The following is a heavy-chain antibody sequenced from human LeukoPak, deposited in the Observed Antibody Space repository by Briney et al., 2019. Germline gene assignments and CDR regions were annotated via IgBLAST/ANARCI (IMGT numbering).Heavy chain of an antibody. J-gene: IGHJ4*02. V-gene: IGHV4-4*02. D-gene: IGHD5/OR15-5a*01. Sequence: SGTLSLTCAVSGGSISGSNWCWWSWVRQPPGKGLEWIGEIYHTGSTNYNPSLKSRVTISLDKSKNQFSLTLTSVTAGDTAMYYCATRYSVWPKWGPGTLVTVSS. CDR1: GGSISGSNW. CDR2: IYHTGST. CDR3: ATRYSVWPK.